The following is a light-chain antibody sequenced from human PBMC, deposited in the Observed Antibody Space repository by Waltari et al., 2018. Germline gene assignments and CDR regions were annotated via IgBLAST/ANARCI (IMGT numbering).Light chain of an antibody. J-gene: IGKJ4*01. CDR3: QQYNDWPLT. Sequence: EIVMTQSPATLSVSPGEGATLSCRASQSVSRDLAWYQQKPGQAPRLLISGASTRATDIPGRFTGSESGTDFALTITSLQSVDVAVYCCQQYNDWPLTFGGGTNVEIK. CDR1: QSVSRD. CDR2: GAS. V-gene: IGKV3-15*01.